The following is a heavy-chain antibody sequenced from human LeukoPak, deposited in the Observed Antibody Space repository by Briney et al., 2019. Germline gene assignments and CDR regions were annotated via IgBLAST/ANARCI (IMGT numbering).Heavy chain of an antibody. J-gene: IGHJ6*04. CDR3: ARGSESYDYYSYGMDV. CDR2: IRYDGNNK. Sequence: GRSLRLSCAASGFSFSAYGMHWVRQAPGKGLEWVALIRYDGNNKYYADSVKGRFTISRDNSENTLYLQMNSLRAEDTAVYYCARGSESYDYYSYGMDVWGKGTTVTVS. CDR1: GFSFSAYG. D-gene: IGHD5-12*01. V-gene: IGHV3-33*01.